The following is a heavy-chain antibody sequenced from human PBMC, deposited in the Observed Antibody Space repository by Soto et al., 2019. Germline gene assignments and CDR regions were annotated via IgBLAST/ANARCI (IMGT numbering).Heavy chain of an antibody. D-gene: IGHD2-2*01. V-gene: IGHV3-7*03. J-gene: IGHJ6*02. CDR2: IKQDGSEK. CDR3: ARGDSDIVVVPAYYYYYGMDV. CDR1: GFTFSSYW. Sequence: LRLSCAASGFTFSSYWMSWVRQAPGKGLEWVANIKQDGSEKYYVDSVKGRFTISRDNAKNSLYLQMNSLRAEDTAVYYCARGDSDIVVVPAYYYYYGMDVWGQGTTVTVSS.